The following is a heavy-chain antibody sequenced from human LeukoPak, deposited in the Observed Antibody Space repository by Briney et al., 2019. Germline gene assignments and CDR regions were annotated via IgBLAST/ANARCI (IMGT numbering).Heavy chain of an antibody. J-gene: IGHJ4*02. CDR2: IWYDGSNK. D-gene: IGHD6-19*01. CDR3: ARERGSGWYYFDY. Sequence: PGGSLRLSCAASGFTFSSYGMHWVRQAPGKGLEWVAVIWYDGSNKYYADSVKSRFTISRDNSKNTLYLQMNSLRAEDTAVYYCARERGSGWYYFDYWGQGTLVTVSS. CDR1: GFTFSSYG. V-gene: IGHV3-33*01.